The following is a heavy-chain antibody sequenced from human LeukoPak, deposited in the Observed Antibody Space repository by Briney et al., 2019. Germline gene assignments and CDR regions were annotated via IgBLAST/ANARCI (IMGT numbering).Heavy chain of an antibody. V-gene: IGHV3-30-3*01. D-gene: IGHD4-11*01. CDR1: GFTFRSYA. Sequence: GGSLRLSCAASGFTFRSYAMHWVRQAPGKGLEWVALISYDGSNKYYADSVKGRFTISRDNSKNTLYLQMHSLRAEDTAVYYCARAFDYSHYWGPLDYWGQGTLVTVSS. CDR3: ARAFDYSHYWGPLDY. J-gene: IGHJ4*02. CDR2: ISYDGSNK.